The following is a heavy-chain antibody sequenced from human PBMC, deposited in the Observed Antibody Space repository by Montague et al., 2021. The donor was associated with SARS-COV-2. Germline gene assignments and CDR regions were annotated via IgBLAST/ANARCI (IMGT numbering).Heavy chain of an antibody. CDR3: ARGLDYYDFWSGYYPAYWYFDL. D-gene: IGHD3-3*01. V-gene: IGHV4-4*07. CDR2: IYTSGST. CDR1: GGSISSYY. J-gene: IGHJ2*01. Sequence: SETLSLTCTVSGGSISSYYWSWIRQPAGKGLEWIGRIYTSGSTNYNPSLKSRVTMSVDTSKNQFSLKPSSVTAADTAVYYCARGLDYYDFWSGYYPAYWYFDLWGRGTLVTVSS.